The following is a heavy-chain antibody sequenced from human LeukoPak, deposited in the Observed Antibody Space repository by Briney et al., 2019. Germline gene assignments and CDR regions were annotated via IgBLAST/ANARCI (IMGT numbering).Heavy chain of an antibody. J-gene: IGHJ4*02. CDR1: GYTFTSYD. CDR2: MNPNSGST. CDR3: ARGATYDRSGYPHPPGGLDLPYHFDY. Sequence: ASVKVSCKASGYTFTSYDINWVRQPTGQGREWVGWMNPNSGSTGYAQKFQGRVTMTRNTSISTAYMELSSLRSEDTAVYYCARGATYDRSGYPHPPGGLDLPYHFDYWGQGTLVTVSS. V-gene: IGHV1-8*01. D-gene: IGHD3-22*01.